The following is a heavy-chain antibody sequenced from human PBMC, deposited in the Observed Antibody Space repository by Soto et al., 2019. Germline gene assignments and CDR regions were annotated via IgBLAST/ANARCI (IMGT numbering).Heavy chain of an antibody. CDR1: GGSFSDYY. Sequence: SETLSLTCAVYGGSFSDYYWSWIRQPPGKGLEWIGEINHSGSTNYNPSLKSRVTISVDTSKNQFSLMLSSVTAADTAVYYCVRHAQWLIRAYWGQGSLVTVSS. J-gene: IGHJ4*02. D-gene: IGHD6-19*01. V-gene: IGHV4-34*01. CDR2: INHSGST. CDR3: VRHAQWLIRAY.